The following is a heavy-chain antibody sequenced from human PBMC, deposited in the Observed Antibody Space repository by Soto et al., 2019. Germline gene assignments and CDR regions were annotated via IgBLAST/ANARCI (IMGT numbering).Heavy chain of an antibody. CDR3: ESLVATIYGDDY. CDR2: INHSGST. J-gene: IGHJ4*02. V-gene: IGHV4-34*01. Sequence: PSETLSLTCAVYGGSFSGYYWSWIRQPPGKGLEWIGEINHSGSTNYNPSLKSRVNISVDTSKNQFSLKLSSVTAADTAVYYCESLVATIYGDDYWGQGTLVTVSS. CDR1: GGSFSGYY. D-gene: IGHD5-12*01.